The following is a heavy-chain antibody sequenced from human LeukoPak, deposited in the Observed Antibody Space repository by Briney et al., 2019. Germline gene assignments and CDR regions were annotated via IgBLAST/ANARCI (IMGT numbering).Heavy chain of an antibody. CDR3: ARGTASTGLDN. V-gene: IGHV3-74*01. CDR1: GFTFSSYA. J-gene: IGHJ4*02. CDR2: SNTDGSST. Sequence: GGSLRLSCSASGFTFSSYAMSGVRKPPGKGLVGVSRSNTDGSSTFYADSVKGRFTISRDNAKNTLYLQMNSLRAEDTAVYYCARGTASTGLDNWGQGTLVTVSS. D-gene: IGHD1-1*01.